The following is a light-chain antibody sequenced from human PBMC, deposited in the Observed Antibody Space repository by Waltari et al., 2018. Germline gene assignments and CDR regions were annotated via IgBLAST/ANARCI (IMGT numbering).Light chain of an antibody. CDR3: MQYNEWPPYT. J-gene: IGKJ2*01. CDR1: QTVGSN. CDR2: GAS. Sequence: EIVMTQSPATLTMSQGERDTLSCWASQTVGSNLAWFQQKPGQAPRLIMYGASIRNTGIPGRLSGSGSGTGFTLTISSLQSEDFGVYYCMQYNEWPPYTFGQGTKLEIK. V-gene: IGKV3-15*01.